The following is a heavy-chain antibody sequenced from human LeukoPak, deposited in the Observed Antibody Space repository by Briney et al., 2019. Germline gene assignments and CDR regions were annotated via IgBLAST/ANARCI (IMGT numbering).Heavy chain of an antibody. Sequence: PGGSLRLSCVASGFTFSLYAMNWVRQAPGKGLEWVSYIDSDSSDILYADSVKGRFTISRDNAKNTLYLQMNSLRAEDTAVYYCARGTLRTPPIDNWGPRSPRTASS. V-gene: IGHV3-21*05. CDR2: IDSDSSDI. CDR3: ARGTLRTPPIDN. J-gene: IGHJ4*02. CDR1: GFTFSLYA. D-gene: IGHD3-16*01.